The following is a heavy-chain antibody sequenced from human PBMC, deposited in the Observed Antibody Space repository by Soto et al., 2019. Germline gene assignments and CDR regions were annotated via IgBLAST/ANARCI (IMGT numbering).Heavy chain of an antibody. Sequence: QAQLVESGGGLVKPGGSLRLSCAASGFRFSDYYMSWVRQAPGKGLEWVAYISVTGDAIYYADSVKGRFTTSRDNDKKSVHLQMHTLRAEDAALYYCARAPDCGEGSCYRHFDLWGQGTRVAVSS. CDR1: GFRFSDYY. V-gene: IGHV3-11*01. CDR2: ISVTGDAI. D-gene: IGHD2-15*01. J-gene: IGHJ4*02. CDR3: ARAPDCGEGSCYRHFDL.